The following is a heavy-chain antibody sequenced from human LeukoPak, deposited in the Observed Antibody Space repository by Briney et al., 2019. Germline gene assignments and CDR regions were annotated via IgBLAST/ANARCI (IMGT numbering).Heavy chain of an antibody. CDR2: ISGSGGST. J-gene: IGHJ5*02. CDR3: AKGSIAAAGPNWFDP. CDR1: GFTFSSYA. D-gene: IGHD6-13*01. Sequence: GSLRLSCAASGFTFSSYAMRWVRQAPGKGLEWVSAISGSGGSTYYADSVKGRFTISRDNSKNTLYLQMNSLRAEDTAVYYCAKGSIAAAGPNWFDPWGQGTLVTVSS. V-gene: IGHV3-23*01.